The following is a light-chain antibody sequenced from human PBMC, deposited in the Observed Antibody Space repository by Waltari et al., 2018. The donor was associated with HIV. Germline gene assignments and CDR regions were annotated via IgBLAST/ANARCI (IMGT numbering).Light chain of an antibody. V-gene: IGLV4-69*01. CDR1: SGHTSNA. CDR2: INTDGSH. Sequence: QLVLTQSPSASASLGASVKLTCTLSSGHTSNAIAWHQQQPGKGPRFLLKINTDGSHDRGDGIPDRLSGSSSGADRYLTISSLQSEDEADYYGQAWGAGIRVFGGGTKLSVL. CDR3: QAWGAGIRV. J-gene: IGLJ3*02.